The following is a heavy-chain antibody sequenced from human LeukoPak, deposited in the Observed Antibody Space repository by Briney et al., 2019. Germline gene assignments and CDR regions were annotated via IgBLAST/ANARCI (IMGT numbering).Heavy chain of an antibody. V-gene: IGHV3-66*01. CDR3: AKDRPGPAEH. Sequence: PGGSLRLSCAASGFTVSSNYMSWVRQAPGKGLEWVSVIYSGGSTYYADSVKGRFTISRDNSKNTLYLQMNSLRSEDTAVYYCAKDRPGPAEHWGQGTLVTVSS. CDR1: GFTVSSNY. CDR2: IYSGGST. J-gene: IGHJ1*01.